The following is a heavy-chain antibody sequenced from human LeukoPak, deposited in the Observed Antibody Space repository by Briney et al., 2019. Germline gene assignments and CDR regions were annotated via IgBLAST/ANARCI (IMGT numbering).Heavy chain of an antibody. CDR3: ARDRGGDYVLNY. CDR1: GGSFSGYY. Sequence: SETLSLTCAVYGGSFSGYYWSWIRQPPGKGLEWIGEINHSGSTNYNPSLKSRVTISVDTSKNQFSLKLSSVTAADTAVYYCARDRGGDYVLNYWGQGTLVTVSS. D-gene: IGHD4-17*01. J-gene: IGHJ4*02. V-gene: IGHV4-34*01. CDR2: INHSGST.